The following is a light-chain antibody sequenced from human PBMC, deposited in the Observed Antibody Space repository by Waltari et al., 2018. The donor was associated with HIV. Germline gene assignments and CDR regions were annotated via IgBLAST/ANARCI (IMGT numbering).Light chain of an antibody. CDR2: GNN. J-gene: IGLJ3*02. CDR1: MSNIGGNT. Sequence: QSVLTQPPSASGTPGQRVSTSCSGSMSNIGGNTVSWYQQPPGTAPNLFIYGNNQRSAGVPERLSGSKAGSSASLAISGLQSESEADDDCAAWYYSRKGCVFGGGTKLTVV. V-gene: IGLV1-44*01. CDR3: AAWYYSRKGCV.